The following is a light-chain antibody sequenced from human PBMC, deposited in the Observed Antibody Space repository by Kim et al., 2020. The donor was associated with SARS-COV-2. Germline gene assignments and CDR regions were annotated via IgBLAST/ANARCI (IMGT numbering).Light chain of an antibody. Sequence: DIQMTQFPSTLSASVGDRVTITCRASQSVSSWLAWYQQKPGKAPNLLIYKASSLKSGVPSRFSGSGSGTELTLTISSLQPDDFATYYCQQYNSYLYTFGQGTKLEIK. J-gene: IGKJ2*01. CDR1: QSVSSW. CDR2: KAS. V-gene: IGKV1-5*03. CDR3: QQYNSYLYT.